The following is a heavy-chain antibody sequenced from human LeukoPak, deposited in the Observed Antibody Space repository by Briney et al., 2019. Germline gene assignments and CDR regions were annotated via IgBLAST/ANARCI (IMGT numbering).Heavy chain of an antibody. V-gene: IGHV3-48*04. D-gene: IGHD6-13*01. CDR2: ISSSSAKI. CDR1: EFTCVRYA. Sequence: GGSLRLSCAASEFTCVRYAMNWVRQAPGKGLGWGSYISSSSAKIDYAESVRGRFTSSRDNSKNSLYVQIDSLRGEDTAVYYCARDPSYASSWYHYMDVWGKGTTVTVSS. CDR3: ARDPSYASSWYHYMDV. J-gene: IGHJ6*03.